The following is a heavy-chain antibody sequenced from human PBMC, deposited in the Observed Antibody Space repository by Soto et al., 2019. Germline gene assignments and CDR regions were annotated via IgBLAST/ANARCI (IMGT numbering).Heavy chain of an antibody. CDR1: GYTFTSYG. V-gene: IGHV1-18*01. CDR2: ISAYNGNT. J-gene: IGHJ4*02. CDR3: ARVIVVVPAAIREYYFDY. Sequence: ASVKVSCKASGYTFTSYGISWVRQAPGQGLEWMGWISAYNGNTNYAQKLQGRVTMTTDTSTSTAYMELRSLRSDDTAVFYCARVIVVVPAAIREYYFDYWGQGTLVTVSS. D-gene: IGHD2-2*01.